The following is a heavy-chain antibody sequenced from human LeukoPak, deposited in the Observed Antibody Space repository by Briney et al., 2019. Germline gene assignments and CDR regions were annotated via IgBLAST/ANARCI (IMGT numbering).Heavy chain of an antibody. V-gene: IGHV1-2*02. CDR3: ARGFYGSGSYYP. Sequence: GASVKVSCKASGYTFTGYYMHWVRQAPGQGLEWMGWINPNSGGTNYAQKFQGRVTMTRDTSTSTVYMELSSLRSEDTAVYYCARGFYGSGSYYPWGQGTLVTVSS. D-gene: IGHD3-10*01. CDR1: GYTFTGYY. CDR2: INPNSGGT. J-gene: IGHJ5*02.